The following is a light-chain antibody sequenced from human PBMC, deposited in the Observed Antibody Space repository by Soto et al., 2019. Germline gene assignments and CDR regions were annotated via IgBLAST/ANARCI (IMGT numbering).Light chain of an antibody. CDR2: EGS. J-gene: IGLJ1*01. V-gene: IGLV2-23*01. CDR3: CSYAGSVYV. CDR1: SSDVGSYNL. Sequence: QSALTQPASVSGSPGQSITLSCTGTSSDVGSYNLVSWYQQHPGKAPKLMIYEGSKRPSGVSNRFSGSKSGNTASLTISGLQAEDEADYYCCSYAGSVYVFGTGTKVTVL.